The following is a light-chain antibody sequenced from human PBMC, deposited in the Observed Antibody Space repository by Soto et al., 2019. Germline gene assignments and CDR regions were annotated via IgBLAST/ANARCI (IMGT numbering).Light chain of an antibody. Sequence: DIVLTQSPGTLSLSPGERATLSCRASQSISSSYLAWYQQKPGQAPRLLIYGASSRATGIPDRFSGSGSGTDFTLTISRLEPADFAVYSCQQYGSSPYTFGQGTKVDIK. CDR2: GAS. V-gene: IGKV3-20*01. J-gene: IGKJ2*01. CDR3: QQYGSSPYT. CDR1: QSISSSY.